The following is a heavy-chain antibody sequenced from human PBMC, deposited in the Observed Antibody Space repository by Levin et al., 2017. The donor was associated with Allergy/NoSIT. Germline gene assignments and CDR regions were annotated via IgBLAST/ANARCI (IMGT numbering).Heavy chain of an antibody. Sequence: GGSLRLSCAASGFTVSSNYMSWVRQAPGKGLEWVSAFYSGGSTYYADSVKGRFTISRDTSKNTLYLQMNSLRVEDTAVYYCARSRSAYVNYGFDYWGQGTLVTVSS. CDR2: FYSGGST. CDR1: GFTVSSNY. D-gene: IGHD5-12*01. J-gene: IGHJ4*02. CDR3: ARSRSAYVNYGFDY. V-gene: IGHV3-53*01.